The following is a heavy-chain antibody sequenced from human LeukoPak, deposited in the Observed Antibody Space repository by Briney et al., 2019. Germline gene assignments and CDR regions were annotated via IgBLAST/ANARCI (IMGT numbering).Heavy chain of an antibody. Sequence: PSETLSLTCTVSGGSISSSPYYWGWIRQPPGKGLEWIGSIYYSGSAYYNPSLESRVTISVDTSNNQFSLKLTSVTAADTAVYYCAREGTREWETDYWGQGTLVTVSS. D-gene: IGHD1-26*01. CDR3: AREGTREWETDY. V-gene: IGHV4-39*07. J-gene: IGHJ4*02. CDR1: GGSISSSPYY. CDR2: IYYSGSA.